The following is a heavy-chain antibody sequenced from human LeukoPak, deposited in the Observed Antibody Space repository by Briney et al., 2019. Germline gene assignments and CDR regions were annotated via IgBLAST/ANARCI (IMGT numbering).Heavy chain of an antibody. V-gene: IGHV3-23*01. CDR3: ARYSVDRYFDY. Sequence: GGSLRLSCSASGFTFSDYVMTWVRQAPGKGLEWVSAISGSGGSTHYADSVKGRFTISRDNSKNTLYLQMNSLRAEDTAVYYCARYSVDRYFDYWGQGTLVTVSS. D-gene: IGHD3-16*02. CDR2: ISGSGGST. CDR1: GFTFSDYV. J-gene: IGHJ4*02.